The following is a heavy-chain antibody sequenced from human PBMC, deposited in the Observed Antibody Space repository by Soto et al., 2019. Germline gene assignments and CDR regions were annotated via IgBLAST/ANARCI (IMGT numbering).Heavy chain of an antibody. Sequence: QVQLAQSTGEVKKPGASVRVSCKATGYTFIRYGSAWVRQAPGQGFEWMGWISPYNDHTVYAQKFQGRVTMTADTSTRTVYMNLRGLKSDDTAVYYCARGGYYDNSWGKLSHYGLDVWGQGTSVSVSS. CDR3: ARGGYYDNSWGKLSHYGLDV. J-gene: IGHJ6*02. CDR1: GYTFIRYG. V-gene: IGHV1-18*01. D-gene: IGHD3-16*01. CDR2: ISPYNDHT.